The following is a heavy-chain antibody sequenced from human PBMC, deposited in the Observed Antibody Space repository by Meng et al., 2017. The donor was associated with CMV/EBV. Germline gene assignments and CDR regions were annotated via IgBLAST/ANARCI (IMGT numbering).Heavy chain of an antibody. CDR2: IKQDGSEK. CDR1: GFTFSSYW. Sequence: GGSLRPSCAASGFTFSSYWMSWVRQAPGKGLEWVANIKQDGSEKYYVDSVKGRFTISRDNAKNSLYLQMNSLRAEDTAVYYCARKGGGSSPAFFDYWGQGTLVTVSS. D-gene: IGHD6-6*01. CDR3: ARKGGGSSPAFFDY. V-gene: IGHV3-7*01. J-gene: IGHJ4*02.